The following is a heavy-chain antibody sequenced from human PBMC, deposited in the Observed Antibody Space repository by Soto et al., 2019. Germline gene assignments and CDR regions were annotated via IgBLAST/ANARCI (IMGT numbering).Heavy chain of an antibody. V-gene: IGHV3-30-3*01. Sequence: QVQLVESGGGVVQPGRSLRLSCAASGFTFSSYAMHWVRQAPGKGLEGVAVISYDGSNKYYAESVKGRFTISRDNSKNTLYLQMNSLRAEDTAVYYCARAAVGPFDYLGQGTLVTVSS. CDR2: ISYDGSNK. CDR3: ARAAVGPFDY. J-gene: IGHJ4*02. CDR1: GFTFSSYA.